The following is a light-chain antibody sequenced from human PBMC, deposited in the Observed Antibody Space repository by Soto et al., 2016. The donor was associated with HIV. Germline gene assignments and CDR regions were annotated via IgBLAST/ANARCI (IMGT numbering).Light chain of an antibody. CDR3: QAWDNSTGV. CDR1: KLGDKY. Sequence: SYELTQPPSVSVSPGQTASITCFGDKLGDKYVCWYQQKPGQSPVLAIYQDNKRPSGIPERFSGSNSGNTATLTISGTQAMDEADYYCQAWDNSTGVFGGGTKLTVL. J-gene: IGLJ2*01. V-gene: IGLV3-1*01. CDR2: QDN.